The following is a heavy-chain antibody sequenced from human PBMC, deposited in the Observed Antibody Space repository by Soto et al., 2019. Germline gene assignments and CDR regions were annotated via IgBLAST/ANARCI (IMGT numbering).Heavy chain of an antibody. V-gene: IGHV1-3*01. CDR1: GYTFTSYA. CDR3: ARDEGNCSSTSCYNSYYYYYGMDV. D-gene: IGHD2-2*02. Sequence: QVQLVQSGAEVKKPGASVKVSYKASGYTFTSYAMHWVRQAPGQRLEWMGWINAGNGNTKYSQKFQGRVTITRDTSASTAYMELSSLRSEDTAVYYCARDEGNCSSTSCYNSYYYYYGMDVWGQGTTVTVSS. CDR2: INAGNGNT. J-gene: IGHJ6*02.